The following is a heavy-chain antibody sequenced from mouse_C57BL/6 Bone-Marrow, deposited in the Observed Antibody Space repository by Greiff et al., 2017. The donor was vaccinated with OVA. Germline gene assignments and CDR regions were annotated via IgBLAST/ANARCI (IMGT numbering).Heavy chain of an antibody. D-gene: IGHD2-1*01. J-gene: IGHJ2*01. CDR1: GFTFSSYA. CDR3: ARGGNYNY. V-gene: IGHV5-4*03. CDR2: ISDGGSYT. Sequence: EVMLVESGGGLVKPGGSLKLSCAASGFTFSSYAMSWVRQTPEKRLEWVATISDGGSYTYYPDNVQGRFTISRDNAKNNLYLQMSHLKSEDTAMYYWARGGNYNYWGQGTTLTVSS.